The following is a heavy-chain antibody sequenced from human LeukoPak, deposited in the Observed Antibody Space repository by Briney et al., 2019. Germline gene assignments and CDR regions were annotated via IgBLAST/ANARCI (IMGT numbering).Heavy chain of an antibody. V-gene: IGHV3-48*01. CDR1: GFTFSSYT. D-gene: IGHD3-3*01. Sequence: GGSLRLSCTVSGFTFSSYTMNWVRQAPGKGLEWVSSIGSSGTTMYYADSVKGRFTISRDNAKTSVFLQMNNLRAEDTAVYYCATGRIRFLGQDYWGQGSLVTVSS. J-gene: IGHJ4*02. CDR2: IGSSGTTM. CDR3: ATGRIRFLGQDY.